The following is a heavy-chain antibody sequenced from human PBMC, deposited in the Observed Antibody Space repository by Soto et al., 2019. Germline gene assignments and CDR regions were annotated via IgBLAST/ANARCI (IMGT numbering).Heavy chain of an antibody. Sequence: ASVKVSCKASGYAFTNYYMHWVRQAPGQGLEWMGVIHYSGATPTYAQKFQGRVTMARDTSTSTVYVELSSLRSEDTAVYYCARGGGLYCTNGVRSDYGMDVWGQGTTVTVYS. D-gene: IGHD2-8*01. CDR1: GYAFTNYY. CDR2: IHYSGATP. CDR3: ARGGGLYCTNGVRSDYGMDV. J-gene: IGHJ6*02. V-gene: IGHV1-46*01.